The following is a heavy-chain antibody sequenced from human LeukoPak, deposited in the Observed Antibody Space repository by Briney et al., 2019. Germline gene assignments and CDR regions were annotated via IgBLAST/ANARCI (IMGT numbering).Heavy chain of an antibody. Sequence: GRSLRLFCAASGFTFSSYGMHWVRQAPGKGLEWVAVISYDGSNKYYADSVKGRFTISRDNSKNTLYLQMNSLRAEDTAVYYCAKDSTAVAGVFDYWGQGTLVTVSS. CDR2: ISYDGSNK. D-gene: IGHD6-19*01. V-gene: IGHV3-30*18. CDR1: GFTFSSYG. J-gene: IGHJ4*02. CDR3: AKDSTAVAGVFDY.